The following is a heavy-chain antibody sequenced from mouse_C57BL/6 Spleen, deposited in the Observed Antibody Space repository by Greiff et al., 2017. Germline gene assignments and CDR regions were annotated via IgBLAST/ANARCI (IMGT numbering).Heavy chain of an antibody. Sequence: VQLQQSGAELVRPGASVKLSCTASGFTFTDYYMHWVKQRPEQGLEWIGWIDPANGDTKYTPKFKGKATITADTSSNTAYLQLSSLTSEDTAVYYGTTNDRSSTAYWGQGTPVTVSS. V-gene: IGHV14-4*01. D-gene: IGHD1-1*01. CDR3: TTNDRSSTAY. CDR2: IDPANGDT. CDR1: GFTFTDYY. J-gene: IGHJ3*01.